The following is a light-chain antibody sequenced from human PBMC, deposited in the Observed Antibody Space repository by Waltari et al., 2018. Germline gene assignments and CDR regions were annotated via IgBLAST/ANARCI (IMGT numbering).Light chain of an antibody. CDR1: QSISRP. Sequence: GTLSLSPGERATLSCRASQSISRPLAWYQQKPGQAPRLLIYDASTRATGIPDRFSGSGSGTDFSLTISRLEPEDSAVYYCQQYVSLPATFGQGTKVEIK. V-gene: IGKV3-20*01. J-gene: IGKJ1*01. CDR3: QQYVSLPAT. CDR2: DAS.